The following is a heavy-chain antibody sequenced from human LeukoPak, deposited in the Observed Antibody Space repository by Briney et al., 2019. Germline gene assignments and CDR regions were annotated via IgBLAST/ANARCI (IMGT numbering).Heavy chain of an antibody. J-gene: IGHJ6*03. CDR1: GFTFRSYA. D-gene: IGHD3-10*01. CDR2: ISGSGGST. Sequence: PGGSLRLSCTASGFTFRSYAMSWVRQAPGKGLDWVSSISGSGGSTYYADSVKGRFTISRDNSKNTLYLQMNSLRAEDTAVYYCAKVYYGSGSSPYYYYYMDVWGKGTTVTISS. V-gene: IGHV3-23*01. CDR3: AKVYYGSGSSPYYYYYMDV.